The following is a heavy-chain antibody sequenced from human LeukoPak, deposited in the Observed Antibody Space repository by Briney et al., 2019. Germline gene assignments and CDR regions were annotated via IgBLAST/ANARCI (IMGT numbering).Heavy chain of an antibody. CDR2: INPNSGGT. CDR3: ARATTRYFVQRAGRRRDYFYDY. V-gene: IGHV1-2*02. CDR1: GYTFTGYY. D-gene: IGHD3-9*01. Sequence: GASVKVSCKASGYTFTGYYMHWVRQAPGQGLEWMGWINPNSGGTNYAQKFQGRVTMTRDTSISTAYMELSRLRSDDTAVYYCARATTRYFVQRAGRRRDYFYDYWGQGTLVTVSS. J-gene: IGHJ4*02.